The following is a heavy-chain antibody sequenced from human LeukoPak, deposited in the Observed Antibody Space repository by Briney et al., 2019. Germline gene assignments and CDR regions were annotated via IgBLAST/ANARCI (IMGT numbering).Heavy chain of an antibody. V-gene: IGHV3-7*01. J-gene: IGHJ4*02. D-gene: IGHD2-15*01. Sequence: PGGSLRLSCAASGFTFSSYWMSWVRQAPGKGLEWVANIKQDGSEKYYVDSVKGRFTISRDNAKNSLYLQMNSLRAEDTAVYHCARDGSHCSGGSCYGGVDYWGQGTLVTVSS. CDR3: ARDGSHCSGGSCYGGVDY. CDR2: IKQDGSEK. CDR1: GFTFSSYW.